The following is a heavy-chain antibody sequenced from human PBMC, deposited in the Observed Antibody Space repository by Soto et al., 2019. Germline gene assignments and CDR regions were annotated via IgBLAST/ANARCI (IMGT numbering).Heavy chain of an antibody. CDR3: ARIYETYYYYMDV. J-gene: IGHJ6*03. Sequence: PGESLKISCKGSGYSFTSYWIGWVRQMPGKGLEWMGIIYPGDSDTRYSPSFQGQVTISADKSISTAYLQWSSLKASDTAMYYCARIYETYYYYMDVWGKGTTVTVSS. D-gene: IGHD3-16*01. CDR2: IYPGDSDT. CDR1: GYSFTSYW. V-gene: IGHV5-51*01.